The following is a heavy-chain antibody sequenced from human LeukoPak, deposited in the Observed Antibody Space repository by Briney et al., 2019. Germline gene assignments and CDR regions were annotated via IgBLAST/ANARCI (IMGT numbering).Heavy chain of an antibody. CDR1: GFTFSSYW. J-gene: IGHJ4*02. D-gene: IGHD2-15*01. CDR3: ARGYCSGGSCYFDY. CDR2: INTDLSST. V-gene: IGHV3-74*01. Sequence: GGSLRLSCAASGFTFSSYWMHWVRQAPGKGLVWVSRINTDLSSTSYADSVKGRFTISRDNAKNTVYLQMNSLRAEDTAVYYCARGYCSGGSCYFDYWGQGTLVTVSS.